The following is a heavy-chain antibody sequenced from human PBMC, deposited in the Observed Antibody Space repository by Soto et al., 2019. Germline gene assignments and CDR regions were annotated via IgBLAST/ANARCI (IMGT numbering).Heavy chain of an antibody. V-gene: IGHV3-48*01. J-gene: IGHJ6*03. CDR2: ISVTGAII. CDR3: ARGVLYYCMDV. Sequence: EVHLVESGGGLVQPGGSLRLSCAASGFNFSSHSMNWVRQAPGKGLEWISYISVTGAIIYYADSVKGRFAISRDNAKNSLYLQMDSLRTEDTAVYYCARGVLYYCMDVWGKGTTVTVSS. CDR1: GFNFSSHS. D-gene: IGHD3-10*01.